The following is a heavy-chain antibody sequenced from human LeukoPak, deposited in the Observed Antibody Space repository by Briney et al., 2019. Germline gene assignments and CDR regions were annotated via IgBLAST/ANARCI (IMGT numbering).Heavy chain of an antibody. J-gene: IGHJ4*02. Sequence: ASVKVSCKASGYTFTGYYMHWVRQAPGQGLEWMGWINPNSGGTNYAQKFRGRVTTTRDTSISTAYMELSRLRSDDTAVYYCARVHLRYFDWLPLDYWGQGTLVTVSS. CDR2: INPNSGGT. CDR3: ARVHLRYFDWLPLDY. V-gene: IGHV1-2*02. CDR1: GYTFTGYY. D-gene: IGHD3-9*01.